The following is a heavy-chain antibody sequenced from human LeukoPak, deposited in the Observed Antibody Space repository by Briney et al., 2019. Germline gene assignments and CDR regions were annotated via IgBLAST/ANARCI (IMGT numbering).Heavy chain of an antibody. Sequence: GVSLRLSCAASGFTFRTYYMNWVRQTPGKGLEWVSYISPSSGAIHYADSVKGRFTISRDNAKNSLSLQMNSLRAEDTAVYYCARDMGTSSWHAFDNWGQGTLVTVSS. D-gene: IGHD6-13*01. J-gene: IGHJ4*02. V-gene: IGHV3-48*01. CDR3: ARDMGTSSWHAFDN. CDR2: ISPSSGAI. CDR1: GFTFRTYY.